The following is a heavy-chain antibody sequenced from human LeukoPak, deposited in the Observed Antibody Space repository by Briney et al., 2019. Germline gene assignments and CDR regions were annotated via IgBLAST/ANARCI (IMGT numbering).Heavy chain of an antibody. CDR2: IGGDGIA. CDR3: AKDRANWATDD. D-gene: IGHD3-16*01. Sequence: GGSLRLSCVASGFTFTDHPMNWVRQAPGKGLEWISYIGGDGIAFYADSVKGRFTASKDDARKSMYLQMNSLRVEDTAVYYCAKDRANWATDDWGQGTQVTVSS. CDR1: GFTFTDHP. V-gene: IGHV3-69-1*01. J-gene: IGHJ4*02.